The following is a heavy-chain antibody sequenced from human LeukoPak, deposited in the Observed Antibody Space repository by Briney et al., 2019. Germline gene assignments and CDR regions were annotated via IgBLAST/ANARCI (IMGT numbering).Heavy chain of an antibody. Sequence: SETLSLTCTVSGGSISSSSYYWGWIRQPPGKGLEWIGSIYYSGSTYYNPSVKSRVTISVDTSKNQFSLKLSSVTAADTAVYYCARLGVFCSGGSCYSDNWFDPWGQGTLVTVSS. J-gene: IGHJ5*02. CDR3: ARLGVFCSGGSCYSDNWFDP. V-gene: IGHV4-39*01. D-gene: IGHD2-15*01. CDR1: GGSISSSSYY. CDR2: IYYSGST.